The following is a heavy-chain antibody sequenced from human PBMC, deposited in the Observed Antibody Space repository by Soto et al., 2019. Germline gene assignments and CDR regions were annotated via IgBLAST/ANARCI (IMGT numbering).Heavy chain of an antibody. CDR2: ISYDGRNN. V-gene: IGHV3-30*18. CDR1: GFTFSSYG. Sequence: GGSLRLSCAASGFTFSSYGMHWVRQAPGKGLEWVAVISYDGRNNYYGDSVKGRFTISRDNSKNTLYLQMNSLRAEDTAVYYCAKDSRGGYETSHFDYWGQGTLVTVSS. CDR3: AKDSRGGYETSHFDY. D-gene: IGHD5-12*01. J-gene: IGHJ4*02.